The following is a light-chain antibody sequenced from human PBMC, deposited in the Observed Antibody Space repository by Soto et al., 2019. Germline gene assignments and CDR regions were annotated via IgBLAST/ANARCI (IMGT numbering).Light chain of an antibody. CDR1: SIDVGGYDY. CDR3: SSYTSSITVDVV. CDR2: EVS. Sequence: QLVLTQPASVSGSPGQSITISCTGTSIDVGGYDYVSWYQHFPGKAPKLIIYEVSNRPSGVSNRFSGSKSGNTASLTISGLQAEDEADYYCSSYTSSITVDVVFGGGTKLTVL. V-gene: IGLV2-14*01. J-gene: IGLJ2*01.